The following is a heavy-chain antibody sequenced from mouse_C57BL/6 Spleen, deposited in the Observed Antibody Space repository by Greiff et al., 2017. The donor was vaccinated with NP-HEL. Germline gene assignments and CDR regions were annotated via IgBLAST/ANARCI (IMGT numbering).Heavy chain of an antibody. CDR2: IRRKSNNYAT. Sequence: DVMLVESGGGLVQPKGSLKLSCAASGFSFNTYAMNWVRQAPGKGLEWVARIRRKSNNYATSSAASVKDRFTISRDDSESMLYLQMNNLKTEDTAMYYCVRHFKGYWYFDVWGTGTTVTVSS. CDR3: VRHFKGYWYFDV. V-gene: IGHV10-1*01. CDR1: GFSFNTYA. J-gene: IGHJ1*03.